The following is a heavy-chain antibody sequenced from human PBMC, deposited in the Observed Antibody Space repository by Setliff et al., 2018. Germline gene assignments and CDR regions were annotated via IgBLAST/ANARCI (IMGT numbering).Heavy chain of an antibody. D-gene: IGHD2-21*01. CDR1: GYTFTSYG. J-gene: IGHJ4*02. CDR3: ATEKFPDDWGDY. CDR2: ISVYNGKT. V-gene: IGHV1-18*01. Sequence: ASVKVSCKASGYTFTSYGFSWVRQAPGQGLEWMGWISVYNGKTKYAQKFQGRVTMTTDTSTRTAYMEVTSLRSDDTAVYYCATEKFPDDWGDYWGRGTLVTVSS.